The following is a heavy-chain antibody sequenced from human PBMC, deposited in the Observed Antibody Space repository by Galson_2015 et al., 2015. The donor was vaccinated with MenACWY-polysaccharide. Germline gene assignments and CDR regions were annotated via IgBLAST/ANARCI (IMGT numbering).Heavy chain of an antibody. CDR2: TYYNSKWYY. Sequence: CAISGDSVSSHRAARTWIRQSPSRGLEGLGRTYYNSKWYYDYAVSVKSRITINPDTSKNQFSLQLNSVTPEDAAVYYCARTGPNDVFDIWGQGTKVTVSS. CDR3: ARTGPNDVFDI. J-gene: IGHJ3*02. D-gene: IGHD7-27*01. V-gene: IGHV6-1*01. CDR1: GDSVSSHRAA.